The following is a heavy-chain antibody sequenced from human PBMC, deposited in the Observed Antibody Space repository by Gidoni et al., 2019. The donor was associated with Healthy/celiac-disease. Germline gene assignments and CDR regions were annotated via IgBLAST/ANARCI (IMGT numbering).Heavy chain of an antibody. CDR1: GFPFSDHY. CDR2: TRNKANSYTT. V-gene: IGHV3-72*01. D-gene: IGHD3-3*01. Sequence: EVQLVESGGGLVQPGGSLRRSCAASGFPFSDHYMDWVRQAPGKGLEWVGRTRNKANSYTTEYAASVKGRFTISRDDSKNSLYLQMNILKTEDTAVYYCARVISALNFGVVMTYYYYYMDVWGKGTTVTVSS. CDR3: ARVISALNFGVVMTYYYYYMDV. J-gene: IGHJ6*03.